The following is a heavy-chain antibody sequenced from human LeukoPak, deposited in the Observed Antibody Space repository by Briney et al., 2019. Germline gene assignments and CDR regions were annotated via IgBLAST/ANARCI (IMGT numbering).Heavy chain of an antibody. J-gene: IGHJ4*02. V-gene: IGHV4-38-2*02. CDR2: IYHSGST. CDR1: GGSISSYY. D-gene: IGHD3-10*01. CDR3: AGPYGSGSYYNGGIDY. Sequence: NPSETLSLTCTVSGGSISSYYWGWIRQPPGKGLEWIGSIYHSGSTYYNPSLESRVTISVDTSKNQFSLKLSSVTAADTAVYYCAGPYGSGSYYNGGIDYWGQGTLVTVSS.